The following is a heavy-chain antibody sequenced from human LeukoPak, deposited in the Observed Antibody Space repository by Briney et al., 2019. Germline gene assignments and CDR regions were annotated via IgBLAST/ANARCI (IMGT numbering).Heavy chain of an antibody. CDR3: VQEARRDGYKLAPVAEH. J-gene: IGHJ1*01. D-gene: IGHD5-24*01. V-gene: IGHV1-46*01. CDR1: GYTFTSYY. Sequence: EASVKVSCKASGYTFTSYYMHWVRQAPGQGLEWMGIINPSGGSTSYAQKFQGRVTMTRDTSTSTVYMELSSLRSEDTAVYYCVQEARRDGYKLAPVAEHWGQGTLVTVSS. CDR2: INPSGGST.